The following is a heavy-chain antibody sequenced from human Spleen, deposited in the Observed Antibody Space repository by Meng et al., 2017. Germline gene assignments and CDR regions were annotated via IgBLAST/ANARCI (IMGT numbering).Heavy chain of an antibody. Sequence: KVSCKGSGYSFTSYWIGWVRQRPGKGLEWMGIIYPGESDTRYSPSFQGQVTISADKSISTAYLQWSSLKASDTAMYYCARHLYSYGYLAFDIWGQGTMVTVSS. J-gene: IGHJ3*02. CDR1: GYSFTSYW. V-gene: IGHV5-51*01. CDR2: IYPGESDT. CDR3: ARHLYSYGYLAFDI. D-gene: IGHD5-18*01.